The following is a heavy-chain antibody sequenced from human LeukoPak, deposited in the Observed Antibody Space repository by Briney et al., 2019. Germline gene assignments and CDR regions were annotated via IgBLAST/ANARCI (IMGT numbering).Heavy chain of an antibody. V-gene: IGHV3-7*01. Sequence: GGSLRLSCAASGFTFSSYWMSWVRQAPGKGLEWVASINEDGSDKYYVDSVKGRFTISRANAKNSLYLQMISLRAEDTDVYYCARDTYRFDDYWGQGTLVTVSS. CDR3: ARDTYRFDDY. CDR1: GFTFSSYW. J-gene: IGHJ4*02. CDR2: INEDGSDK.